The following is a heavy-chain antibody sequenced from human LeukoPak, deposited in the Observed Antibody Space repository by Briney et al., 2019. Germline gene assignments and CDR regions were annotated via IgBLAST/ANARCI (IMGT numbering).Heavy chain of an antibody. CDR3: AELGITMIGGV. V-gene: IGHV3-43*01. J-gene: IGHJ6*04. CDR2: ISWDGGTT. D-gene: IGHD3-10*02. CDR1: GFTFNDYT. Sequence: GGSLRLSCAASGFTFNDYTMHWVRQAPGKGLEWVSLISWDGGTTYYADSVKGRFTISRDNAKNSLYLQMNSLRAEDTAVYYCAELGITMIGGVWGKGTTVTISS.